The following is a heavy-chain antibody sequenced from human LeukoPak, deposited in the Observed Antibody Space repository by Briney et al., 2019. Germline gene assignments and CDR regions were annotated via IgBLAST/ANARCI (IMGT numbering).Heavy chain of an antibody. J-gene: IGHJ4*02. CDR2: VIPILGIA. D-gene: IGHD5-24*01. V-gene: IGHV1-69*04. CDR1: GGTFSSYA. Sequence: SVKVSCKASGGTFSSYAISWVRQAPGQGLEWMGRVIPILGIANYAQKFQGRVTITADKSTSTAYMELSSLRSEDTAVYYCAKTSDGYNLLGYWGQGTLVTVSS. CDR3: AKTSDGYNLLGY.